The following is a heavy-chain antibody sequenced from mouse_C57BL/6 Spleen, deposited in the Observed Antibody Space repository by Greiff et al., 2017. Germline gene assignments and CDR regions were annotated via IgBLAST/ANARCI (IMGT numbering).Heavy chain of an antibody. V-gene: IGHV1-7*01. CDR2: INPSSGYT. Sequence: QVQLKQSGAELAKPGASVKLSCKASGYTFTSYWMHWVKQRPGQGLEWIGYINPSSGYTKYNQKFKDKATLTADKSSSTAYMQLSSLTYEDSAVYYCARSEDYDGDDFDYWGQGTTLTVSS. J-gene: IGHJ2*01. D-gene: IGHD2-4*01. CDR3: ARSEDYDGDDFDY. CDR1: GYTFTSYW.